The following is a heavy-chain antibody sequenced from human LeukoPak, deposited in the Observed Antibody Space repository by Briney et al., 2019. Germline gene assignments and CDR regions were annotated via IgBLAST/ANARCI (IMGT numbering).Heavy chain of an antibody. CDR1: GYTFTSYG. CDR2: ISAYNGNT. Sequence: ASVEVSCKASGYTFTSYGISWVRQAPGQGPEWMGWISAYNGNTNYAQKLQGRVTMTTDTSTSTAYMELRSLRSDDTAVYYCARESSSYWFDPWGQGTLVTVSS. J-gene: IGHJ5*02. CDR3: ARESSSYWFDP. V-gene: IGHV1-18*01. D-gene: IGHD6-13*01.